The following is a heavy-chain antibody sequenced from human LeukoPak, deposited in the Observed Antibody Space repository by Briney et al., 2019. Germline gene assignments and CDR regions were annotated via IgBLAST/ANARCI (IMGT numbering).Heavy chain of an antibody. CDR2: IYSSGTT. V-gene: IGHV4-4*07. J-gene: IGHJ5*02. D-gene: IGHD3-3*01. CDR1: GGSISSYY. CDR3: ARDGRLSRMSEWANWFDP. Sequence: SETLSLTCTVSGGSISSYYWSWIRQPAGRGLEWIGRIYSSGTTNYNPSLKSRVTMPVDTSKNQFSLRLSSVTAADTAVYFCARDGRLSRMSEWANWFDPWGQGILVTVSS.